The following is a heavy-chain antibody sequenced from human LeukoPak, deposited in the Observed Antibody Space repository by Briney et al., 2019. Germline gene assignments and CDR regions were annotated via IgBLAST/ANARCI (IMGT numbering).Heavy chain of an antibody. V-gene: IGHV3-74*01. J-gene: IGHJ6*02. CDR1: GFTFSNFW. D-gene: IGHD3-16*01. Sequence: PGGSLRLSCAASGFTFSNFWMHWVRQAPGKGLVWVALIYGDGSFTRYADSVKGRFTISRDNAKNTVYLQMNSLRAEDTAVYYCARDLFGQSSGYGMDVWGQGTTVTVSS. CDR2: IYGDGSFT. CDR3: ARDLFGQSSGYGMDV.